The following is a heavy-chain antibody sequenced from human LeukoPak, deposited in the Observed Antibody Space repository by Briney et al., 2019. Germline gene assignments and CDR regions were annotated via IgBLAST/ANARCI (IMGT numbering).Heavy chain of an antibody. D-gene: IGHD5-12*01. CDR1: GYTFTDYY. CDR2: VNPHSGGT. Sequence: ASVKVSCKTSGYTFTDYYIHWVRQAPGQGPEFMGWVNPHSGGTSYAAKFRGRVTLTRDTSTTTSYMDLSSLTSDDTAVYYCARDRSSLYNGNYAFWGQGTLVTVSS. V-gene: IGHV1-2*02. CDR3: ARDRSSLYNGNYAF. J-gene: IGHJ4*02.